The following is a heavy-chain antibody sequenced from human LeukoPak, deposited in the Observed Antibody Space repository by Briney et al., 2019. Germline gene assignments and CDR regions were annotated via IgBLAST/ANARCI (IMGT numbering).Heavy chain of an antibody. CDR3: ARDIRAVGVTLYFDY. D-gene: IGHD1-26*01. V-gene: IGHV3-11*01. J-gene: IGHJ4*02. CDR2: ISGSGGDI. Sequence: GGSLRLSCAASGFTFSNYYMSWIRQTPGKGQEWLSYISGSGGDIHYADSVKGRFTISRDNAKNSLYLQMNSLRAEDTAMYYCARDIRAVGVTLYFDYWGQGILVTVTS. CDR1: GFTFSNYY.